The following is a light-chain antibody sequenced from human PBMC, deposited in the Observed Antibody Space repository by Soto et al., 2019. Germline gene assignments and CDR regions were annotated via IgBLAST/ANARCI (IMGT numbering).Light chain of an antibody. V-gene: IGKV3-15*01. CDR2: GAS. CDR3: QQYDNWPPIT. Sequence: EIVMTQSPATLSVSPWERATLSCRASQSVSRNLAWYQQKSGQAPRLLIYGASTRATGIPTRFRGSGSGTEFTLTISSLQSEDFAVYYCQQYDNWPPITFGQGTRLEIK. J-gene: IGKJ5*01. CDR1: QSVSRN.